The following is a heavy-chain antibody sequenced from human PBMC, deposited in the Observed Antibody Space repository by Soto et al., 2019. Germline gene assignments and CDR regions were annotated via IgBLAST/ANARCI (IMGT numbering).Heavy chain of an antibody. CDR3: ARGGHVVVVTAAFDY. J-gene: IGHJ4*02. D-gene: IGHD2-21*02. Sequence: QVQLMQSGAEVKKPGASVKVSCKASGNTFTNYYIHWVRQAPGQGLEWMGTINPSGGHTTYAQKFLGRVTMTRDTSPSTLYMGLNSLRSEDTAVYYCARGGHVVVVTAAFDYWCQGTLVTVSS. CDR1: GNTFTNYY. V-gene: IGHV1-46*01. CDR2: INPSGGHT.